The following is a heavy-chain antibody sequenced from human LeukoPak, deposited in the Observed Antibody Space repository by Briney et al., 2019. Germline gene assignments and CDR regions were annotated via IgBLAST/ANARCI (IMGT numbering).Heavy chain of an antibody. V-gene: IGHV3-30*02. Sequence: GGSLRLSCAASGFTFSSYGMHWVRQAPGKGLEWVAFIRYDGSNKYYADSVKGRFTISRDNSKNTLYLQMNSLRAEDTAVYYCAKDRYYDSSGYPPNYYYYYMDVWGKGTTVTVSS. J-gene: IGHJ6*03. CDR1: GFTFSSYG. D-gene: IGHD3-22*01. CDR2: IRYDGSNK. CDR3: AKDRYYDSSGYPPNYYYYYMDV.